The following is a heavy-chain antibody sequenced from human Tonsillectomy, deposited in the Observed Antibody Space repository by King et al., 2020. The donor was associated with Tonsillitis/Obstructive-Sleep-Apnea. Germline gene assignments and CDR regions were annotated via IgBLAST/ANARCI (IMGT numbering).Heavy chain of an antibody. J-gene: IGHJ6*02. CDR3: ARGEQQKLVQGFYSYYGLDA. D-gene: IGHD6-13*01. CDR1: GFTFSNYA. CDR2: ISYHGNNE. V-gene: IGHV3-30*04. Sequence: VQLVESGGGVVQPGRSLRLSCAASGFTFSNYAIHWVRQAPGKGLEWVAVISYHGNNEYYADSVKGRFTISGDNSKNRLFLQMNSIRTDDTAVYYCARGEQQKLVQGFYSYYGLDAGGQGPTATASS.